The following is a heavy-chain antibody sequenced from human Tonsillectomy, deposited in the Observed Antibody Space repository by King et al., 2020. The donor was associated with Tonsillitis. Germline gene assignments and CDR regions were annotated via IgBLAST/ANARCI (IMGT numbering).Heavy chain of an antibody. V-gene: IGHV4-30-2*01. CDR1: GGSISSGGYS. Sequence: QLQESGSGLVKPSQTLSLTCAVSGGSISSGGYSWSWIRQPPGQGLEWIGYIYHSGSTYYNPSLKSRVTISVDRSKNQFSLKLSSVTAADTAVYYCARDSGSYYSLNWYFDLWGRGTLVTVSS. D-gene: IGHD1-26*01. J-gene: IGHJ2*01. CDR2: IYHSGST. CDR3: ARDSGSYYSLNWYFDL.